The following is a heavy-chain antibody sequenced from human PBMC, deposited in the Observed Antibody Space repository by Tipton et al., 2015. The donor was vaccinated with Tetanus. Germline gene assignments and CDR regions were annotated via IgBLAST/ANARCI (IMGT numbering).Heavy chain of an antibody. CDR3: ARDQGGGRVVRLNWFDP. J-gene: IGHJ5*02. V-gene: IGHV4-31*02. Sequence: LRLSCSVSGGSISGSPFFWNWIRQQPGKSPEWIGYIYYSGSTFYNPSFESRVTISVDTAKNQFSLKLNSVTAADTAVYYCARDQGGGRVVRLNWFDPWGQGTLVTVSS. CDR1: GGSISGSPFF. CDR2: IYYSGST. D-gene: IGHD6-6*01.